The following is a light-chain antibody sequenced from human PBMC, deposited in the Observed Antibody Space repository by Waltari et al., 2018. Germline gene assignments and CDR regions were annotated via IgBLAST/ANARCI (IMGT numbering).Light chain of an antibody. J-gene: IGLJ1*01. CDR2: KDS. CDR1: ILSKEY. V-gene: IGLV3-25*03. Sequence: SDELTQPPSVSVSPGQTARITCSGEILSKEYAYWYQHKPGQAPVLVRYKDSERPSGIPDRFSGSSSGTTVTLTISAVQAEDEAAYYCQSTDASETFVFGTGTTVTVL. CDR3: QSTDASETFV.